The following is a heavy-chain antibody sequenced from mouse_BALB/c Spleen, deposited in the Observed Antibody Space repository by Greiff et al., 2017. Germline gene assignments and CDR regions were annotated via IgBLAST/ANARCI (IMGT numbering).Heavy chain of an antibody. Sequence: QVQLQQSGAELVRPGTSVKMSCKASGYTFTSYWMHWVKQRPGQGLEWIGMIDPSNSETRLNQKFKDKATLNVDKSSNTAYMQLSSLTSEDSAVYYCARDLYYGSSYEAMDYWGQGTSVTVAS. D-gene: IGHD1-1*01. CDR3: ARDLYYGSSYEAMDY. CDR1: GYTFTSYW. CDR2: IDPSNSET. V-gene: IGHV1-59*01. J-gene: IGHJ4*01.